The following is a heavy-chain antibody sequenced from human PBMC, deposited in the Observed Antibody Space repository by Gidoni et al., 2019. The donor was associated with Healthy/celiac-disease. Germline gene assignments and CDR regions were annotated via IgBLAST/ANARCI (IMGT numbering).Heavy chain of an antibody. CDR2: ISWNSGSI. J-gene: IGHJ4*02. Sequence: EVQMVESGGGLVQPGRSLRLSCGASGCTLDDNAMHWVRQAPGKGLEWVSGISWNSGSIGYADSVNGRFTIYRDNAKNSLYLQMNSLRAEDTALYYCAIGRLRIAVAVFDYWGQGTLVTVSS. CDR3: AIGRLRIAVAVFDY. V-gene: IGHV3-9*01. CDR1: GCTLDDNA. D-gene: IGHD6-19*01.